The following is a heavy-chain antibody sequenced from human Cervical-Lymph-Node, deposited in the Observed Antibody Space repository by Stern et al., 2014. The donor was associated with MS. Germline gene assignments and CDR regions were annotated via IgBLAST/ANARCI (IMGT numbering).Heavy chain of an antibody. CDR3: ARVVRFLEWVPFDP. J-gene: IGHJ5*02. V-gene: IGHV4-30-2*01. CDR1: GGSVSSGGFT. Sequence: QLQLQESGSGLVRPSQTLSLTCTVSGGSVSSGGFTWSWLRQPPGKGLEGIGYIYADESSYCTPSLKSRVTISIDRSKTQFSLRLSSMTAADTALYYCARVVRFLEWVPFDPWGQGILVTVSS. D-gene: IGHD3-3*01. CDR2: IYADESS.